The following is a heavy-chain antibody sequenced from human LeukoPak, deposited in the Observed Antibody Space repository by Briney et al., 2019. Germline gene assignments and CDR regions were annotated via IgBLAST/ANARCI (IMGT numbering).Heavy chain of an antibody. D-gene: IGHD2-15*01. CDR1: GFTFSNFA. CDR2: VNGDGVNT. Sequence: GGSLRLSCAASGFTFSNFAIHWVRQAPGRGLEWVSIVNGDGVNTYYADSVKGRFTISRDNSKNTVYLQMNSLRAEDTAVYYCAKRGHCSATCTYDYWGQGTLVTVSS. CDR3: AKRGHCSATCTYDY. V-gene: IGHV3-23*01. J-gene: IGHJ4*02.